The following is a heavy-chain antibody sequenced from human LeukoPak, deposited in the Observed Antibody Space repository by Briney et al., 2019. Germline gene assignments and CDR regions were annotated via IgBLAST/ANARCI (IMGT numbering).Heavy chain of an antibody. V-gene: IGHV3-48*04. Sequence: PPGGTLRLSCAASGFTFSSYGMSWVRQAPGKGLEWVSYISSSGSTMYYADSVKGRFTISRDNAKNSLYLQMNSLRAEDTAVYYCARDGGVEYYDSSNYYDYWGQGTLVTVSS. CDR2: ISSSGSTM. CDR1: GFTFSSYG. J-gene: IGHJ4*02. D-gene: IGHD3-22*01. CDR3: ARDGGVEYYDSSNYYDY.